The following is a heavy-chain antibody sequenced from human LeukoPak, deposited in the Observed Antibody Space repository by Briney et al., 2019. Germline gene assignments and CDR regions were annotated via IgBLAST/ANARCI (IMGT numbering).Heavy chain of an antibody. CDR2: IYYSGST. Sequence: SETQSLTCTVSGGSISSGGYYWSWIRQHPGKGLEWIGYIYYSGSTYYNPSLKSRVTISVDTSKNQFSLKLSSVTAADTAVYYCAGDQPSNRSKLITMVRGVIHGAFDIWGQGTMVTVSS. V-gene: IGHV4-31*03. D-gene: IGHD3-10*01. J-gene: IGHJ3*02. CDR1: GGSISSGGYY. CDR3: AGDQPSNRSKLITMVRGVIHGAFDI.